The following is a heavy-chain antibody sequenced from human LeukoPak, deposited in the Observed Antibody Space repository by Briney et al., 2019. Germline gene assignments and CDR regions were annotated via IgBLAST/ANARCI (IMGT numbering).Heavy chain of an antibody. D-gene: IGHD3-10*01. J-gene: IGHJ4*02. CDR3: ARGGSGSYYDY. CDR1: GYTFTSHG. V-gene: IGHV1-18*01. CDR2: ISAYNGDT. Sequence: ASVKVSCKASGYTFTSHGITWVRQAPGQGFEWMGWISAYNGDTKYPETSQVRVSLTTDTSTNTVYMELRNLKSDDTAVYYCARGGSGSYYDYWGQGTLITVSS.